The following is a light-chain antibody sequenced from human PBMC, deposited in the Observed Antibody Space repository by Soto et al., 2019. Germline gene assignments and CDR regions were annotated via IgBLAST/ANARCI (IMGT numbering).Light chain of an antibody. CDR2: EDN. Sequence: NFMLTQPHSVSESPGKTVTISCTRSSGSIASNYVQWYQQRPGSAPTTVIYEDNQRPSGVPDRFSGSIDSSSNSASLTISGLKTEDEADYYCCSYAGSPPSVVFGGGTKLTVL. CDR1: SGSIASNY. J-gene: IGLJ2*01. V-gene: IGLV6-57*03. CDR3: CSYAGSPPSVV.